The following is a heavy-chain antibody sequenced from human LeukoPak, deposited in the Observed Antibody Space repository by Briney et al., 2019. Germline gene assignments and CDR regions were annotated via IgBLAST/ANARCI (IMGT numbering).Heavy chain of an antibody. V-gene: IGHV1-2*04. J-gene: IGHJ4*02. CDR1: GYTFTGYY. CDR3: ARGYSSGWSHCDY. Sequence: GASVKVSCKASGYTFTGYYMHWVRQAPGQGLEWMGWINPNSGGTNYAQKFQGWVTMTRDTSISTAYMELSRLKFDDTAVYYCARGYSSGWSHCDYWGQGTLVTVSS. CDR2: INPNSGGT. D-gene: IGHD6-19*01.